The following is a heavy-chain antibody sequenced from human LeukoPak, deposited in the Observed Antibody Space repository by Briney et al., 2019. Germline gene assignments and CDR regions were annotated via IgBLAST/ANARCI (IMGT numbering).Heavy chain of an antibody. V-gene: IGHV3-33*01. D-gene: IGHD4-17*01. J-gene: IGHJ4*02. Sequence: GRSLRLSCAASGFTFSSYGMHWVRQAPGKGLEGVAVRWYDGSNKYYADSVKGRFTIFRDNSNNTLYLQMNSLRAEDTAVYYCARDFGDYGDLFDYWGQGTLVTVSS. CDR1: GFTFSSYG. CDR2: RWYDGSNK. CDR3: ARDFGDYGDLFDY.